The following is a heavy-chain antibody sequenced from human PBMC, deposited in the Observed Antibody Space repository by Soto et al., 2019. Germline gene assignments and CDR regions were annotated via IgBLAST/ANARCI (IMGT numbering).Heavy chain of an antibody. D-gene: IGHD1-26*01. CDR1: GFSLSTSGMC. CDR3: AKRLNIVGATGSDTFDK. CDR2: IDWDDDK. Sequence: SGPTLVNPTQTLTLTCTFSGFSLSTSGMCVSWIRQPPGKALEWLALIDWDDDKYYSTSLKTRLTISKDTSKNQVVLTMTNMDPVDTATYYCAKRLNIVGATGSDTFDKWGQGTMVTVSS. J-gene: IGHJ3*02. V-gene: IGHV2-70*01.